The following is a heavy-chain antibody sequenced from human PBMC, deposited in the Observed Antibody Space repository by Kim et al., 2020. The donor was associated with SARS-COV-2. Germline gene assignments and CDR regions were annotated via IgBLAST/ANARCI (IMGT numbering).Heavy chain of an antibody. Sequence: SETLSLTCAVYGGSFSGYYWSWIRQPPGKGLEWIGEINHSGSTNYNPSLKSRVTISVDTSKNQFSLKLSSVTAADTAVYYCARRPAPLWGDILTGYYPHGAFDIWGQGTMVTVSS. CDR2: INHSGST. CDR3: ARRPAPLWGDILTGYYPHGAFDI. CDR1: GGSFSGYY. J-gene: IGHJ3*02. D-gene: IGHD3-9*01. V-gene: IGHV4-34*01.